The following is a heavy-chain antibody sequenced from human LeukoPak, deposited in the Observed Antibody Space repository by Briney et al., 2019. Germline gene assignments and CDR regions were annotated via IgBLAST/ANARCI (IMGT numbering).Heavy chain of an antibody. CDR2: IYYTGTT. CDR3: ARRWVYDKRAFDA. CDR1: GGSISSYY. J-gene: IGHJ3*01. V-gene: IGHV4-59*08. Sequence: ASETLSLTCTVSGGSISSYYWSWIRQPPGKGLEWIGYIYYTGTTDSNPSLKSRVTISLDTSKNQFSLNLSSVTAADTAVYYCARRWVYDKRAFDAWGQGTMVTVSS. D-gene: IGHD3-16*01.